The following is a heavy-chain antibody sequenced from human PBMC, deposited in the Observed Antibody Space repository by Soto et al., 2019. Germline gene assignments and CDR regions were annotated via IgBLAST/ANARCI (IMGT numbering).Heavy chain of an antibody. CDR3: ARAGGYGYGEQTFDY. CDR2: IWYDGTNT. V-gene: IGHV3-33*01. D-gene: IGHD5-18*01. J-gene: IGHJ4*02. CDR1: GFTFSGYA. Sequence: QVQLVESGGGVVQPGRSLRLSCAASGFTFSGYAMHWVRQAPGKGLEWVAVIWYDGTNTYYGDSVKGRFTVSRDNSKNTPWRQMSSLRVEDTAVYYCARAGGYGYGEQTFDYWGQGTLVTVSS.